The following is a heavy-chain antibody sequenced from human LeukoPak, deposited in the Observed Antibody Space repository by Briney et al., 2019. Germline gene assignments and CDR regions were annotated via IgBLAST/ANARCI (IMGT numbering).Heavy chain of an antibody. CDR1: GGTFTSYA. CDR2: ISAYTGNT. J-gene: IGHJ4*02. CDR3: ARDQFIAAAGKSHSFGY. D-gene: IGHD6-13*01. V-gene: IGHV1-18*01. Sequence: GASVKVSCKASGGTFTSYAISWVRQAPGQGLEGMGWISAYTGNTNYAQKVQGRVTMTTDTSTSIAYMDLRSLRSDDTAVYYCARDQFIAAAGKSHSFGYWGQGTLVTVSS.